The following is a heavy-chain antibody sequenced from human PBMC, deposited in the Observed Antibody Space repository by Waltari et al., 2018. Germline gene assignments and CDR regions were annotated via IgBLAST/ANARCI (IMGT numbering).Heavy chain of an antibody. CDR1: GYPFTSHD. CDR2: MNPNSGNT. Sequence: QVQLVQSGAEVKKPGASVTVYCKASGYPFTSHDINWGRQGTGQGLGWMGWMNPNSGNTGYAQKFQGRVTITRNTSISTAYMELSSLRSEDTAVYYCARGPYGFPVNYYYYMDVWGKGTTVTVSS. J-gene: IGHJ6*03. CDR3: ARGPYGFPVNYYYYMDV. V-gene: IGHV1-8*03. D-gene: IGHD3-10*01.